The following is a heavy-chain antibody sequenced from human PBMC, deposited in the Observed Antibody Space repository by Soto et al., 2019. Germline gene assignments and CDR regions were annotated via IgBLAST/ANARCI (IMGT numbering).Heavy chain of an antibody. CDR3: ARVVVVAASDAFDI. J-gene: IGHJ3*02. Sequence: PGGSLRLSCAASGFTFSSYSMNWVRQAPGKGLEWVSYISSSSSSTIYYADSVKGRFTISRDNAKNSLYLQMNSLRAEDTAVYYCARVVVVAASDAFDIWGQGTMVTVSS. D-gene: IGHD2-15*01. V-gene: IGHV3-48*01. CDR1: GFTFSSYS. CDR2: ISSSSSSTI.